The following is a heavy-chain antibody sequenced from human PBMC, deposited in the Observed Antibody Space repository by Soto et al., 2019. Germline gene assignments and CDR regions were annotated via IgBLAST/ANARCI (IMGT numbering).Heavy chain of an antibody. CDR1: GYTFTNSG. V-gene: IGHV1-18*01. CDR2: ITAYNGNT. CDR3: ARYYADYASDS. D-gene: IGHD4-17*01. Sequence: HVHLVQSGAEVKKTGAPGKVSCKAYGYTFTNSGIIWVRQAPGQGREWVGWITAYNGNTNYAQNLQDRVAMTTATSTSTAYMELRSLRSDDTAVYYCARYYADYASDSWGQGTLVTVSS. J-gene: IGHJ4*02.